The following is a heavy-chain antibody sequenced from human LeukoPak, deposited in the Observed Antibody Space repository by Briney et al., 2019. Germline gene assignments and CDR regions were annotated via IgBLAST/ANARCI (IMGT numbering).Heavy chain of an antibody. D-gene: IGHD1-26*01. CDR1: GFSVSAHY. V-gene: IGHV3-53*01. J-gene: IGHJ2*01. CDR2: LYTGGDT. CDR3: AEDRTVGASYWYFDL. Sequence: PGGSLRLSCAVSGFSVSAHYMSWVRQAPGKGLECVSFLYTGGDTYYADSVKGRFTISRDTSKNILFLQMNTLRAEDTAIYYCAEDRTVGASYWYFDLWGRGTLVTVSS.